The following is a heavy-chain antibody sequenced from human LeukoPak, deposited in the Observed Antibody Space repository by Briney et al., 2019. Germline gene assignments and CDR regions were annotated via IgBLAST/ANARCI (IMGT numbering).Heavy chain of an antibody. CDR3: AREWWLRGFDY. D-gene: IGHD5-12*01. Sequence: GGSLRLSCAASGFTFSSYAMHWVRQAPGKGLEWVAVISCDGSNKYYADSVKGRFTISRDNSKNTLYLQMNSLRAEDTAVYYCAREWWLRGFDYWGQGTLVTVSS. CDR2: ISCDGSNK. CDR1: GFTFSSYA. J-gene: IGHJ4*02. V-gene: IGHV3-30-3*01.